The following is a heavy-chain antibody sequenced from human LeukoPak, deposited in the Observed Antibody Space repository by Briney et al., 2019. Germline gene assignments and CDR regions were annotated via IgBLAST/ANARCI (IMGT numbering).Heavy chain of an antibody. CDR2: INPNSGGT. Sequence: ASVKVSCKASGYTFTGYYIYWVRQAPGQGLEWMGWINPNSGGTNYAQKFQGRVTMTRDTSISTAYMELSRLRSDDTAVYYCARGEFTYGYLSSYYMDVWGKGTTVTISS. V-gene: IGHV1-2*02. CDR1: GYTFTGYY. J-gene: IGHJ6*03. D-gene: IGHD2-2*03. CDR3: ARGEFTYGYLSSYYMDV.